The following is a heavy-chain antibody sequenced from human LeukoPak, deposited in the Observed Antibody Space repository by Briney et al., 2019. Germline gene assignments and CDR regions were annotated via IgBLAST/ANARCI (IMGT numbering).Heavy chain of an antibody. V-gene: IGHV1-24*01. Sequence: ASVNVSCKVSGYTLTELSMHWVRQAPGKGLEWTGGFDPEDGETIYAQKFQGRVTMTEDTSTDTAYMELSSLRSEDTAVYYCATSYGSGSYYLDYWGQGTLVTVSS. CDR1: GYTLTELS. CDR2: FDPEDGET. J-gene: IGHJ4*02. CDR3: ATSYGSGSYYLDY. D-gene: IGHD3-10*01.